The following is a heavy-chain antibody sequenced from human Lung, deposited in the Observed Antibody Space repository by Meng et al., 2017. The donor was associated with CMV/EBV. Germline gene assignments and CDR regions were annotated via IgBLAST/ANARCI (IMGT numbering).Heavy chain of an antibody. CDR1: GGPISSSNW. Sequence: QGLLQEAGPGLVKPSGTLSLTCAVHGGPISSSNWWSWVRQPPGKGLEWIGEIYHSGSTNYNPSLKSRVTISVDKSKNQFSLKLSSVTAADTAVYYCASFPPPGKQWLVTDYWGQGTLVTVSS. CDR2: IYHSGST. CDR3: ASFPPPGKQWLVTDY. J-gene: IGHJ4*02. D-gene: IGHD6-19*01. V-gene: IGHV4-4*02.